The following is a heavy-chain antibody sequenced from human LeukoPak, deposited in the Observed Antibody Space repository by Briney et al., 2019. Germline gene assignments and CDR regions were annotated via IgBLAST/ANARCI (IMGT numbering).Heavy chain of an antibody. CDR1: GYIFTSYG. Sequence: GASVKVSCKASGYIFTSYGISWVRQAPGQGLEWMGWISAYNGNTNYAEKLQGRVIMTTDTSTSTAYMELRSLRSDDTGVYYCARDARTALIDHYYMDVWGKGTTVT. CDR3: ARDARTALIDHYYMDV. V-gene: IGHV1-18*01. CDR2: ISAYNGNT. J-gene: IGHJ6*03. D-gene: IGHD2-21*02.